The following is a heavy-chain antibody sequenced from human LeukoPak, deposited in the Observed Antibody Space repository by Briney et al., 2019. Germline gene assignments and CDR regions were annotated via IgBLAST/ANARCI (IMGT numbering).Heavy chain of an antibody. CDR2: ITSSSSTI. Sequence: GGSLRLSCAASGFTFSSYSMNWVRQAPGKGLEWVSYITSSSSTIYYADSVKGRFTISRDNAKNSLYLQMNSLRAEDTAVYYCARVNPPRIFFSLLYQRKPKESSGYFDYWGQGTLVTVSS. D-gene: IGHD3-22*01. V-gene: IGHV3-48*01. J-gene: IGHJ4*02. CDR3: ARVNPPRIFFSLLYQRKPKESSGYFDY. CDR1: GFTFSSYS.